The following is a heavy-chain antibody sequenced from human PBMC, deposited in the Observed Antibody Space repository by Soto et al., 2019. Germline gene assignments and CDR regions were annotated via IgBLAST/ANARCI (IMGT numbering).Heavy chain of an antibody. CDR1: GFTFSSYA. Sequence: GGSLRLSCAASGFTFSSYAMHWVRQAPGKGLEWVAVISYDGSNKYYADSVKGRFTISRDNSKNTLYLQMNSLRAEDTAVYYCARGAAERYCSSTSCPAAFDYWGQGTLVTVSS. V-gene: IGHV3-30-3*01. CDR3: ARGAAERYCSSTSCPAAFDY. CDR2: ISYDGSNK. J-gene: IGHJ4*02. D-gene: IGHD2-2*01.